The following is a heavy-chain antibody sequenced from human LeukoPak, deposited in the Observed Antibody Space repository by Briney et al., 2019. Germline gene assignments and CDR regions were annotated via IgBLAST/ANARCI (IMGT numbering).Heavy chain of an antibody. CDR3: AAKTVNMVRGVMS. Sequence: VIYSVVITYSADSVKGRFTISIDNSKNTLYLQMNSLRAEDTAVYYCAAKTVNMVRGVMSWGQGTLVTVSS. V-gene: IGHV3-53*01. J-gene: IGHJ4*02. D-gene: IGHD3-10*01. CDR2: IYSVVIT.